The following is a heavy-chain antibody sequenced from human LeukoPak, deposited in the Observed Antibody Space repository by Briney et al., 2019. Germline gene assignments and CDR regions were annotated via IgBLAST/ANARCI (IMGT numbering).Heavy chain of an antibody. CDR3: AGADSAGRPGIGFDY. J-gene: IGHJ4*02. D-gene: IGHD1-26*01. V-gene: IGHV4-59*02. CDR2: LFYSGNT. CDR1: GGFASTYY. Sequence: ESLSLICPVSGGFASTYYWSWILQPPGKGLEWIGYLFYSGNTKYKPPLKSGVPISEDTSKNQFSLKLRSLTAVYTAVYYCAGADSAGRPGIGFDYWGRGTLVTVSS.